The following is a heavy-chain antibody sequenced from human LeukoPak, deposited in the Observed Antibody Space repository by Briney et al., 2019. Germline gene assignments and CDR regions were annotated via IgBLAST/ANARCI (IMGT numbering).Heavy chain of an antibody. CDR1: GGSISSYY. D-gene: IGHD6-13*01. J-gene: IGHJ1*01. Sequence: SETLSLTCTVSGGSISSYYWSWIRQPPGKGLEWLGYINYSGSTNYNPSLKSRVTISADTSKNQFSLKLSSVTAADTAVYYCARSYSSTWYGDFQHWGQGTLVTVSS. CDR3: ARSYSSTWYGDFQH. CDR2: INYSGST. V-gene: IGHV4-59*01.